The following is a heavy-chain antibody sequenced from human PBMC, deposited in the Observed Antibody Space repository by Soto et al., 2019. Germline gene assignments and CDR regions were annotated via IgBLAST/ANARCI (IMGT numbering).Heavy chain of an antibody. J-gene: IGHJ6*02. D-gene: IGHD5-18*01. CDR3: ANRDTAMVTRYYYGMDV. CDR1: GFTFSSYA. Sequence: EVQLLESGGGLVQPGGSLRLSCAASGFTFSSYAMSWVRQAPGKGLEWVSAISGSGGSTYYADSVKGRFTISRDNSKNTLYLQMNSLRAEDTAVYYCANRDTAMVTRYYYGMDVWGQGNTVTVSS. V-gene: IGHV3-23*01. CDR2: ISGSGGST.